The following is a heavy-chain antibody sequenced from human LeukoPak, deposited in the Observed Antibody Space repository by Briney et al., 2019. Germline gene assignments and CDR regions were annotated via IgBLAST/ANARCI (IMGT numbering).Heavy chain of an antibody. CDR1: GFIFRTYW. D-gene: IGHD3-22*01. J-gene: IGHJ4*02. V-gene: IGHV3-7*01. CDR2: INQDGSDK. Sequence: GGSLRLSCEASGFIFRTYWMYWVRQAPGKGLEWVANINQDGSDKYYVDSVRGRFTISRDNARNSVYLQMNSLRVDDTAVYYCARDHYDSSGYYYGDYWGQGTLATVSS. CDR3: ARDHYDSSGYYYGDY.